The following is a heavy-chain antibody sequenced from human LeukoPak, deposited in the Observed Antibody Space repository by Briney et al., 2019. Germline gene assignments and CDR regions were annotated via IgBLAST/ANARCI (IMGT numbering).Heavy chain of an antibody. CDR2: IYTSGST. D-gene: IGHD5-18*01. CDR1: GGSFSGYY. Sequence: SETLSLTCVVYGGSFSGYYWSWIRQPAGKGLEWIGRIYTSGSTNYNPSLKSRVTMSVDTSKNQFSLKLSSVTAADTAVYYCARAGPGYSYGYCCMDVWGQGTTVTVSS. V-gene: IGHV4-59*10. J-gene: IGHJ6*02. CDR3: ARAGPGYSYGYCCMDV.